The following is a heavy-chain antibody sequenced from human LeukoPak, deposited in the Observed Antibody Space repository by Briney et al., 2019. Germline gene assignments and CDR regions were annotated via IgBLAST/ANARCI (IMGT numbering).Heavy chain of an antibody. CDR2: IRLNSGSI. Sequence: GRSLRLSCAASGFTSDDCAIHWVRQAPGGCLEWVSAIRLNSGSIGYADSVKGRFTISRGNATKSLYMQMNSLRAERLALYCCAKDGGSYSLFAFDIWGQGTMVTVSS. CDR1: GFTSDDCA. J-gene: IGHJ3*02. V-gene: IGHV3-9*02. CDR3: AKDGGSYSLFAFDI. D-gene: IGHD2-15*01.